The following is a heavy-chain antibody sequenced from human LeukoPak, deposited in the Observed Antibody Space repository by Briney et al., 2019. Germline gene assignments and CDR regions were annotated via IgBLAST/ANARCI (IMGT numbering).Heavy chain of an antibody. Sequence: ASVKVSCKVSGYTLTELSMHWVRQAPGKGLEWMGGLDPEDGETIYAQKFQGRVTMTEDTSTDTAYMELSSLRSEDTAVYYCATDPPGTAQFDYWGQGTLVTVSS. CDR3: ATDPPGTAQFDY. CDR1: GYTLTELS. D-gene: IGHD6-25*01. CDR2: LDPEDGET. V-gene: IGHV1-24*01. J-gene: IGHJ4*02.